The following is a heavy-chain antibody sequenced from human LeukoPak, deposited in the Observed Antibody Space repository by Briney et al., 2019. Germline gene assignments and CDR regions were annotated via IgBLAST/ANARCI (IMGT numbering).Heavy chain of an antibody. V-gene: IGHV3-21*01. J-gene: IGHJ6*02. CDR1: GFTFSSYS. Sequence: GGSLRLSCAASGFTFSSYSMNWVRQAPGKGLEWVSSISSSSSYIYYADSVKGRFTISRDNAKNSLYLQMNSLRAEDTAVYYCAREKGVAVAVPYYYGMDVWGQGTTVTVS. CDR2: ISSSSSYI. D-gene: IGHD6-19*01. CDR3: AREKGVAVAVPYYYGMDV.